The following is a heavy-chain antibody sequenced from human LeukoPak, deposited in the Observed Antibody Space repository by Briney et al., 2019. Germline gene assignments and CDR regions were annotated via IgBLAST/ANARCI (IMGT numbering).Heavy chain of an antibody. D-gene: IGHD6-13*01. Sequence: PSETLSLTCTVSGGSISSSSYYWSWIRQPAGKGLEWIGRIYTSGSTNYNPSLKSRVTISVDTSKNQFPLKLSSVTAADTAVYYCARRYSSSWYQRGLDYWGQGTLVSVSS. V-gene: IGHV4-61*02. CDR1: GGSISSSSYY. CDR2: IYTSGST. J-gene: IGHJ4*02. CDR3: ARRYSSSWYQRGLDY.